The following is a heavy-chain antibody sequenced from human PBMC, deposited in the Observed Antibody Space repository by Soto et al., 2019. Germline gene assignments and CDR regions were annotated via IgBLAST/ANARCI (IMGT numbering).Heavy chain of an antibody. CDR1: GGSFSGYF. CDR3: ARGRTVSTYSRSWLSGWYFDL. CDR2: INHSGST. D-gene: IGHD6-13*01. V-gene: IGHV4-34*01. Sequence: PSETLSLTCAVYGGSFSGYFWSWIRQPPGKGLEWIGDINHSGSTTYNPSLKSRVTISVDTSKNQFSLKLSSVTAADTAVYYCARGRTVSTYSRSWLSGWYFDLWGRGNLVTVSS. J-gene: IGHJ2*01.